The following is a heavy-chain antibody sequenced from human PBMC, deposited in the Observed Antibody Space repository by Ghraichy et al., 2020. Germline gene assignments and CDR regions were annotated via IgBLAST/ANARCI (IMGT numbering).Heavy chain of an antibody. CDR3: ARASCSGGRCYSAFDI. J-gene: IGHJ3*02. CDR1: GFTFSSYS. D-gene: IGHD2-15*01. CDR2: ITSSSSTI. Sequence: GGSLRLSCAASGFTFSSYSMNWVRQAPGKGLEWVSFITSSSSTIYYADSVKGRLTISRDNAKNSLYLQMNSPRDEDTAVYYCARASCSGGRCYSAFDIWGQGTMVTVSS. V-gene: IGHV3-48*02.